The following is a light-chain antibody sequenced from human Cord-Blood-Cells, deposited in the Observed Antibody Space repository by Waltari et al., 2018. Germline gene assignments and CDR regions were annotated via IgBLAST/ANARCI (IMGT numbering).Light chain of an antibody. CDR2: SAS. V-gene: IGKV1-39*01. Sequence: DIQMIQYPSSLSASVGERVTITCRATQSIRNYLNWYQQKPGKAPKLLIYSASSLQSGVPSRFSGSGSGTDFTLTISSLQPEDVATYYCLQSYNTPWTFGQGTKVEIK. J-gene: IGKJ1*01. CDR3: LQSYNTPWT. CDR1: QSIRNY.